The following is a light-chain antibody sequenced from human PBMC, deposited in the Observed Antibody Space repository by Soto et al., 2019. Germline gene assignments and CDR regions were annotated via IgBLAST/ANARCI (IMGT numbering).Light chain of an antibody. V-gene: IGKV4-1*01. Sequence: DIVMTQSPDSLAVSLGERATINCKSSQSVFSNSKNKNYFAWYQQKPGQPPKLLIYWASTRESGVPDRFSGSGSGTDFTLTISSLQAEDFATYYCQQSYSTPLTFGGGTKVEIK. J-gene: IGKJ4*01. CDR3: QQSYSTPLT. CDR1: QSVFSNSKNKNY. CDR2: WAS.